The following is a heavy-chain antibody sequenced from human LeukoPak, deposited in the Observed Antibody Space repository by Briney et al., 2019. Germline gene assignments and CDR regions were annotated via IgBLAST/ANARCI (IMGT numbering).Heavy chain of an antibody. CDR2: ISYDATNK. Sequence: GGSLRLSCAASGFTFSSYGIHWVRQASGKGLEWVAVISYDATNKYYTDSVKGRFTISRDNSKNTLYLQMNSLRAEDTAVYYCAKDQDVAAAGTWGSIDYWGQGTLVTVSS. CDR3: AKDQDVAAAGTWGSIDY. V-gene: IGHV3-30*18. CDR1: GFTFSSYG. J-gene: IGHJ4*02. D-gene: IGHD6-13*01.